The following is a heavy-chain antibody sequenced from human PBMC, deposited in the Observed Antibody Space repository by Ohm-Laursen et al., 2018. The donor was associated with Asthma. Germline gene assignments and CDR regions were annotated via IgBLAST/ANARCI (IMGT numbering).Heavy chain of an antibody. CDR2: IYPDGGEK. V-gene: IGHV3-7*05. J-gene: IGHJ4*02. CDR1: GLPFSNFW. CDR3: ATNLPREAENY. D-gene: IGHD2/OR15-2a*01. Sequence: GSLRLSCAASGLPFSNFWMSWVRQAPGKGLEWVANIYPDGGEKYYVDSVDGRFTISRDNAKNSLYLQMNSLRAEDTAVYYCATNLPREAENYWGQGTLVTVSS.